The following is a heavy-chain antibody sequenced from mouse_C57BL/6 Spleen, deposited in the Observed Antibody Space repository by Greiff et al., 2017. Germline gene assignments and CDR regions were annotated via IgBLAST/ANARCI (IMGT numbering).Heavy chain of an antibody. CDR2: ISYDGSN. J-gene: IGHJ3*01. CDR3: ARGAIHGNYAAY. V-gene: IGHV3-6*01. D-gene: IGHD2-1*01. CDR1: GYSITSGYY. Sequence: EVKLEESGPGLVKPSQSLSLTCSVTGYSITSGYYWNWIRQFPGNKLEWMGYISYDGSNNYNPSLKNRISITRDTSKNQFFLKLNSVTTEDTATYYCARGAIHGNYAAYWGQGTLVTVSA.